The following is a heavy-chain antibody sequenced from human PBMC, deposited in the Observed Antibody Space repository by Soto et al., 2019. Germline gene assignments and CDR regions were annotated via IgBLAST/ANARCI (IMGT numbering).Heavy chain of an antibody. Sequence: PGGSLRLSCAASGFTFSSYAMSWVRQAPGKGLEWVSAISSSGGSTYYADSVKGRFTISRDNSKNTLYLQMNSLRAEDTAVYYCARGWMVRDYYYYAMDVWGQGTTVTVSS. CDR1: GFTFSSYA. CDR3: ARGWMVRDYYYYAMDV. J-gene: IGHJ6*02. CDR2: ISSSGGST. D-gene: IGHD6-19*01. V-gene: IGHV3-23*01.